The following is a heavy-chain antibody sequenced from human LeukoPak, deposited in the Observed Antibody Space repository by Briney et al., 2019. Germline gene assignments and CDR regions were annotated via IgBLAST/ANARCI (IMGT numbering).Heavy chain of an antibody. D-gene: IGHD6-6*01. J-gene: IGHJ4*02. CDR2: ISSSGSTI. V-gene: IGHV3-48*03. CDR3: AREWGSSSAVDY. Sequence: GGSLRLSCAASGFTFSSYEMNWVRQAPGKGLEWVSYISSSGSTIYYADSVKGRFTISRDNAKNSLYLQMNSLRAEDTAVYYCAREWGSSSAVDYWGQRTLVTVSS. CDR1: GFTFSSYE.